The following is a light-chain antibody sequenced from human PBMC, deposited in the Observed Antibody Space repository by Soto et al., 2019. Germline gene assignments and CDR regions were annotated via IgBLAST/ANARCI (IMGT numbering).Light chain of an antibody. J-gene: IGLJ2*01. Sequence: QSVLTQPASVSGSPGQSITISCTGTSSDVGGYNYVSWFQQHPGKAPNLMIYDVYRRPSGVSYRFSGSKSGNTASLTISGLQAEDEADYYCSSYTPSSTVVFGGGTKLTVL. CDR2: DVY. CDR1: SSDVGGYNY. CDR3: SSYTPSSTVV. V-gene: IGLV2-14*01.